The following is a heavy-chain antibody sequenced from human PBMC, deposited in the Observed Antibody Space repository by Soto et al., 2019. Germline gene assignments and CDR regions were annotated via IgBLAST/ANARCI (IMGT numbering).Heavy chain of an antibody. V-gene: IGHV1-69*01. J-gene: IGHJ4*02. Sequence: QVQLVQSGAEVKQPGSSVKVSCKASGGVFSNYALTWVRQAPGQGPEWVGGLVPVFGTPNYAPKFQGRVTMTADSSTRTGYVELSTRTSADTAIYYCARGSHYRRTGYDFETWGQGTLVIVSS. CDR2: LVPVFGTP. D-gene: IGHD5-12*01. CDR3: ARGSHYRRTGYDFET. CDR1: GGVFSNYA.